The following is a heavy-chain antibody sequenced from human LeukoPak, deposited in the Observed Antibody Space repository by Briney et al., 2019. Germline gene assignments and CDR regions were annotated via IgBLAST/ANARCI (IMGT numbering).Heavy chain of an antibody. CDR3: ARDRAAAGTTPFDY. Sequence: SETLSLTCTVSGGSISSYYWSWIRQPAGKGLEWIGRIYTSGSTNYNPSLKSRVTMSVDTSKNQFSLKLSSVTAADTAVYYCARDRAAAGTTPFDYWGQGTLVTVYS. CDR1: GGSISSYY. CDR2: IYTSGST. V-gene: IGHV4-4*07. D-gene: IGHD6-13*01. J-gene: IGHJ4*02.